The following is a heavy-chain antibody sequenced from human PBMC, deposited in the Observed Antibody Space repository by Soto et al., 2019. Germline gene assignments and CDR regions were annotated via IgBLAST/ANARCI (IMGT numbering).Heavy chain of an antibody. CDR2: ISYDGSSK. V-gene: IGHV3-30-3*01. CDR3: ARDAVAMDY. J-gene: IGHJ4*02. D-gene: IGHD6-19*01. Sequence: PGGSLRLSCAASEFTISGYAMHWVRQAPGKGLEWVAIISYDGSSKYNTDSVKGPFTISRDTSKNTVYLQMHSLTVEDTAIYYCARDAVAMDYWAQGTLVTVS. CDR1: EFTISGYA.